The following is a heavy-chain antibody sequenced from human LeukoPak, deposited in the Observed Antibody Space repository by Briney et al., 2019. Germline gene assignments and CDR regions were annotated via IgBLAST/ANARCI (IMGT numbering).Heavy chain of an antibody. Sequence: PSETLSLTCTVSGGSISSGGYYWSWIRQHPGKGLEWIGYIYYSGSTYYNPSLKSRVTISVDTSKNQFFLKLSSVTAADTAVYYCARGPPYIVVVTAIGFFDYWGQGTLVTVSS. CDR1: GGSISSGGYY. V-gene: IGHV4-31*03. CDR3: ARGPPYIVVVTAIGFFDY. CDR2: IYYSGST. D-gene: IGHD2-21*02. J-gene: IGHJ4*02.